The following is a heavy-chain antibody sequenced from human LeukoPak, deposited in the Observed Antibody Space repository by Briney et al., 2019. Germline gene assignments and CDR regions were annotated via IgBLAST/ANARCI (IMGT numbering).Heavy chain of an antibody. J-gene: IGHJ4*02. CDR3: ARDSEKVLLWFGELSPPDY. Sequence: GGSVKVSCKPSGYTFTSYDISWVRQAPGQRLEWMGWISAYNGNTNYAQKLQGRVTMTTDTSTSTAYMELRSLRSDDTAVYYCARDSEKVLLWFGELSPPDYWGQGTLVTVSS. D-gene: IGHD3-10*01. CDR2: ISAYNGNT. CDR1: GYTFTSYD. V-gene: IGHV1-18*01.